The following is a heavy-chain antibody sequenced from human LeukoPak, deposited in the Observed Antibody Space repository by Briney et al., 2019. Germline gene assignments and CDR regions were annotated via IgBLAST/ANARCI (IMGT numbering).Heavy chain of an antibody. CDR2: ISSNGGNT. Sequence: PGGSLRLSCAASGFTFSGYAMHWVRQAPGKGLEYVSTISSNGGNTYYANSMKGRFTISRDNSKNTLSLQMGSLRAEDMAVYYCWRSRGLDLHYYYSMDVWGKGTTVTVP. V-gene: IGHV3-64*01. CDR1: GFTFSGYA. J-gene: IGHJ6*03. CDR3: WRSRGLDLHYYYSMDV. D-gene: IGHD3-10*01.